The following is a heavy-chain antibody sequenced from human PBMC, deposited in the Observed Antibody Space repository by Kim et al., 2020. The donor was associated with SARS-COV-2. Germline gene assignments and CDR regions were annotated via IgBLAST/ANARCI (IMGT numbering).Heavy chain of an antibody. CDR3: ARAFHSSGYFALDY. J-gene: IGHJ4*02. V-gene: IGHV4-34*01. D-gene: IGHD3-22*01. Sequence: NPSRKTRVTISADTSKNQLSLKLSSVTAADTAVYYCARAFHSSGYFALDYWGQGTLVTVSS.